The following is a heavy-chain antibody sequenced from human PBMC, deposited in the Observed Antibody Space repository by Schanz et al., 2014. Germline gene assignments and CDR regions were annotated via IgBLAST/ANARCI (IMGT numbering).Heavy chain of an antibody. D-gene: IGHD1-26*01. V-gene: IGHV3-48*02. Sequence: EVQLVESGGGLVKPGGSLRLSCEASRFTFSSYSFNWVRQAPGKGLQWVSYISSGSFTSYYADSLKGRFTISRDDAKTTLYPQMNRLKDEDTAVYYCARGPGGATYTHVDSWGQGTLVTVSS. J-gene: IGHJ5*01. CDR2: ISSGSFTS. CDR1: RFTFSSYS. CDR3: ARGPGGATYTHVDS.